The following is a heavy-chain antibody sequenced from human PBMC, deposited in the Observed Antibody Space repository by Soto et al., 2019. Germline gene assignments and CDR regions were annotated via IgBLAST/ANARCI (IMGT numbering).Heavy chain of an antibody. J-gene: IGHJ4*02. Sequence: QVQLVESGGGVVQPGTSLRLSCAASGFTFSSYPFHWVRQAPGKGLEWVAVIGFDGIIKLYADSVKGRFTISRDDSKNTLYLQTNSLRDEDTAVYYCARDLFRGTPDYFDYWGQGTLVTVSS. V-gene: IGHV3-30*04. CDR3: ARDLFRGTPDYFDY. CDR1: GFTFSSYP. CDR2: IGFDGIIK. D-gene: IGHD3-10*01.